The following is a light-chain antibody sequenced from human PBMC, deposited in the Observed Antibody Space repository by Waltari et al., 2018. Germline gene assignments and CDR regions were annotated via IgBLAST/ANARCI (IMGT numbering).Light chain of an antibody. CDR2: AAS. V-gene: IGKV1-39*01. CDR3: QQSYSTPQT. CDR1: QSISSY. Sequence: DIQMTQSPSSLSASVGDRVTITCQASQSISSYLNWYQQKPGKDPKLLIYAASSLQSGVPSRFSGSGSGTEFTLTISSLQPEDFATYYCQQSYSTPQTFGQGTKLEIK. J-gene: IGKJ2*01.